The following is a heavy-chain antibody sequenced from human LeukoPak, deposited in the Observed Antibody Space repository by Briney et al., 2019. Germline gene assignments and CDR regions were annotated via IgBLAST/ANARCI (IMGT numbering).Heavy chain of an antibody. Sequence: SETLSLTCTVSRGSITSSSYSWGRIPQPPGKGLEWIGSISSTISYTGNTYYNPSLESRVTISVDTSKNQFSLRLSSVTAADTAIYYCAIDRGDHTDYYYYMDVWGKGTTVTVSS. D-gene: IGHD3-10*01. CDR3: AIDRGDHTDYYYYMDV. J-gene: IGHJ6*03. CDR1: RGSITSSSYS. V-gene: IGHV4-39*07. CDR2: ISYTGNT.